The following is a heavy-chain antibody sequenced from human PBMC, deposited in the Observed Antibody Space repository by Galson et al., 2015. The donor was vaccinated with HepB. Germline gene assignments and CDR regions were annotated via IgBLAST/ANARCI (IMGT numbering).Heavy chain of an antibody. J-gene: IGHJ5*02. Sequence: SLRLSCAASGFTFSSYWMSWVRQGPGKGLVWVSRINSDGSSTSYADSVKGRFTISRDNAKNTLHLQMNSLRAEDTAVYYCATWDGLLLFDNWGQGTLVTVSS. D-gene: IGHD3-22*01. CDR2: INSDGSST. CDR1: GFTFSSYW. V-gene: IGHV3-74*01. CDR3: ATWDGLLLFDN.